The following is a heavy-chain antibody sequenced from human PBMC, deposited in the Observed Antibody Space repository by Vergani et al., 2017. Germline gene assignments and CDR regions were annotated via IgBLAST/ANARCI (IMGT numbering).Heavy chain of an antibody. J-gene: IGHJ5*02. CDR3: ARGNYYGSGTYVDP. D-gene: IGHD3-10*01. Sequence: ELQLVESGGGLVQPGGSLRLSCAASGSTVSGNYMNWVRQAPGKGLEWVSHIYSGDETYYADSVKGRVTISRDTSNNTLPLQINNLRVEEQAVYYCARGNYYGSGTYVDPWGQGTLVTVSS. CDR2: IYSGDET. V-gene: IGHV3-66*02. CDR1: GSTVSGNY.